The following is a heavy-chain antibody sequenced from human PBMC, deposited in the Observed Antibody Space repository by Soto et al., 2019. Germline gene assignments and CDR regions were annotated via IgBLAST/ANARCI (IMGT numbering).Heavy chain of an antibody. CDR1: GFNFRDFW. D-gene: IGHD1-26*01. CDR2: IPSDGRDV. J-gene: IGHJ4*02. Sequence: GGSLRLSCEASGFNFRDFWMHWVRQPPGKGPEWVSNIPSDGRDVSYADSVRGRFTISRDDARNTLYLQMSDLRVEDTAIYYFTRDDSGLGMDYLGQEAQVTVSS. V-gene: IGHV3-74*01. CDR3: TRDDSGLGMDY.